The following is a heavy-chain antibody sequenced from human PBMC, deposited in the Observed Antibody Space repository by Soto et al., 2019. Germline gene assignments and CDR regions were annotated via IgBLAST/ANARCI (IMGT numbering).Heavy chain of an antibody. CDR2: IYYSGST. Sequence: PSETLSLTCTVSGGSISSYYWSWIRQPPGKGLEWIGYIYYSGSTNYNPSLKSRVTISVDTSKNQLSLKLSSVTAADTAVYYCARRREGVSSSSWFDYWGQGTLVTVSS. CDR1: GGSISSYY. CDR3: ARRREGVSSSSWFDY. D-gene: IGHD6-13*01. V-gene: IGHV4-59*01. J-gene: IGHJ4*02.